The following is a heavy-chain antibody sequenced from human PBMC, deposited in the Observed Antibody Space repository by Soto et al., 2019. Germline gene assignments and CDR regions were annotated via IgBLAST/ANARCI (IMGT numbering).Heavy chain of an antibody. J-gene: IGHJ5*02. D-gene: IGHD5-18*01. CDR3: ARRKIQLWSEGYNWFDP. CDR2: INHSGST. V-gene: IGHV4-34*01. CDR1: GGSFSGYY. Sequence: SETLSLTCAVYGGSFSGYYWSWIRQPPGKGLEWIGEINHSGSTNYNPSLKSRVTISVDTSKNQFSLKLSSVTAADTAVYYCARRKIQLWSEGYNWFDPWGQGTLVTVS.